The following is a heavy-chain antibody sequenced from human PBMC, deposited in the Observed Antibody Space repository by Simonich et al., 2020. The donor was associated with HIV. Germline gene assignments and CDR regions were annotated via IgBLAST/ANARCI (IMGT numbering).Heavy chain of an antibody. V-gene: IGHV3-21*01. CDR1: GFTFSSYS. Sequence: EVQLVESGGGLVKPGGSLRLSCAASGFTFSSYSMNWVRQAPGKGLVWVSSIRSSSSYIYNADSVKGRFTISRDNAKNSLYLQRNSRRAEDTAVYYCARDGRKGSSTSCSDYWGQGTLVTVSS. J-gene: IGHJ4*02. CDR2: IRSSSSYI. CDR3: ARDGRKGSSTSCSDY. D-gene: IGHD2-2*01.